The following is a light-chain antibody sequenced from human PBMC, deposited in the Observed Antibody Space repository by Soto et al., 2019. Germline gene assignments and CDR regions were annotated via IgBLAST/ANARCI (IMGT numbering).Light chain of an antibody. CDR3: NSYTSSNTYV. V-gene: IGLV2-14*01. CDR1: SSDVGAHNF. J-gene: IGLJ1*01. Sequence: QSALPQPASVSGSPGQAITISCSGSSSDVGAHNFVSWYQHHPGKAPTLMIYEVSNRPSGVSNRFSGATSGNTASLTISGLQAEDEADYYCNSYTSSNTYVFGSGTKVTVL. CDR2: EVS.